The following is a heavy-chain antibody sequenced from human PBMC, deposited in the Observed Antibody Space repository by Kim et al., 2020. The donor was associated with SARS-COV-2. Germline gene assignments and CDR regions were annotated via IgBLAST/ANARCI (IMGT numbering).Heavy chain of an antibody. Sequence: SETLSLTCNVSGGSMTGRTSFWYWVRQTPGKGLEWIGSVVNSGESYYKPSIKSRVTMAVDTSKSQVSLKMTSVTAADTAVYYCARGPPHLLSRFFLHFD. CDR3: ARGPPHLLSRFFLHFD. J-gene: IGHJ4*01. CDR2: VVNSGES. D-gene: IGHD3-9*01. CDR1: GGSMTGRTSF. V-gene: IGHV4-39*07.